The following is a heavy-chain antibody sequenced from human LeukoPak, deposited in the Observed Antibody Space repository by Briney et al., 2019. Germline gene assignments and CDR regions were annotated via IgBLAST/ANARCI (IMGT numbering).Heavy chain of an antibody. CDR3: ARMYYYDSSGYPFDY. V-gene: IGHV4-59*01. J-gene: IGHJ4*02. Sequence: SETLSLTCTVSSGSISSYYWSWIRQPPGRGLEWIGYVSYSGSTNYNPSLKSRVTISVDTSKNQFSLNLSSVTAADTAVYYCARMYYYDSSGYPFDYWGQGTLVTVSS. CDR1: SGSISSYY. D-gene: IGHD3-22*01. CDR2: VSYSGST.